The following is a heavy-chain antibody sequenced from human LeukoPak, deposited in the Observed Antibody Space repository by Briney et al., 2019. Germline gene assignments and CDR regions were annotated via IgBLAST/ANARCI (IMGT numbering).Heavy chain of an antibody. CDR1: GYTFTSYG. V-gene: IGHV1-18*04. Sequence: ASVKVSCKASGYTFTSYGISWVRQAPGQGLEWMGWISAYNGNTNYAQKLQGRVTMTTDTSTSTAYMELRSLRSDDTAVCYCARDPSNTSGWSPYFDYWGQGTLVTVSA. D-gene: IGHD6-13*01. CDR3: ARDPSNTSGWSPYFDY. CDR2: ISAYNGNT. J-gene: IGHJ4*02.